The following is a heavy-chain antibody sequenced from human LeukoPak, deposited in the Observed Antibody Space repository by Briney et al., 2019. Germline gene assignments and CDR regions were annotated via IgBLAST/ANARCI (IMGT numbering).Heavy chain of an antibody. V-gene: IGHV4-39*01. CDR3: ARATFIAAAGLTLDY. Sequence: SETLSLTCTVSGGSISSSSYYWGWIRQPPGKGLEWIGSIYYSGSTYYNPSLKSRVTISVDTSKNQFSLKLSSVTAADTAVYYCARATFIAAAGLTLDYWGQGTLVTVSS. J-gene: IGHJ4*02. CDR1: GGSISSSSYY. D-gene: IGHD6-13*01. CDR2: IYYSGST.